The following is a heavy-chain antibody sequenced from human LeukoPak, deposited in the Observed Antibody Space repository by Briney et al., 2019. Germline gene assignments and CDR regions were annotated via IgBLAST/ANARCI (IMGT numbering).Heavy chain of an antibody. CDR1: GGSISSSSYY. CDR2: IYYSGST. V-gene: IGHV4-61*05. J-gene: IGHJ6*03. D-gene: IGHD2-15*01. Sequence: SETLSLTCTVSGGSISSSSYYWGWIRQPPGKGLEWIGYIYYSGSTNYNPSLKSRVTISVDTSKNQFSLKLSSVTAADTAVYYCARVVAYPYYYYYMDVWGKGTTVTVSS. CDR3: ARVVAYPYYYYYMDV.